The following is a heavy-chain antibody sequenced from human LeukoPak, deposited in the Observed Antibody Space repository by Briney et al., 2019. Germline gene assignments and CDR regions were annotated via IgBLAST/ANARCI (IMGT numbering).Heavy chain of an antibody. CDR1: GGSFSGYY. CDR2: INHSGST. J-gene: IGHJ4*02. D-gene: IGHD3-16*02. V-gene: IGHV4-34*01. Sequence: PSETLSLTCAVYGGSFSGYYWSWIRQPPGKGLEWIGAINHSGSTNYNPSLKSRVTISVDTSKNQFSLKLSSVTAADTAVYYCARVKYDYVWGSYRDIDLTDYWGQGTLVTVSS. CDR3: ARVKYDYVWGSYRDIDLTDY.